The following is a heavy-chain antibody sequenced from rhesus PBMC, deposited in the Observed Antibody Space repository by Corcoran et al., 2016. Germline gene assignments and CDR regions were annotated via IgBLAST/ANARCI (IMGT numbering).Heavy chain of an antibody. V-gene: IGHV4-57*02. J-gene: IGHJ4*01. D-gene: IGHD6-25*01. CDR1: GGSVSSSNW. CDR2: ICGRGGTT. Sequence: QLQLQESGPGLVKPSETLSLTCAVSGGSVSSSNWWSWIRQPPGKGLEWIGRICGRGGTTSDNPPRTMRVTISTYTSKNQCSLKGSSVTAADTAVYYCARLGTRYSGSWNFDYWGQGVLVTVSS. CDR3: ARLGTRYSGSWNFDY.